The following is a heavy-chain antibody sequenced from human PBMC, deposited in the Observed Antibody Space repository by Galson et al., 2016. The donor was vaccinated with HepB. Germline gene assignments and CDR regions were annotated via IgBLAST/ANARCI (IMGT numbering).Heavy chain of an antibody. V-gene: IGHV3-30-3*01. CDR3: ATWGFTWGVDY. CDR2: ISDNGGRK. Sequence: SLRLSCAASGFSFSRYAMHWVRQAPGKGLDWVAVISDNGGRKDYADSVRGRFTISRDSSEHTMYLQMDGLRTEDTGTYYCATWGFTWGVDYWGQGILVTVSS. CDR1: GFSFSRYA. J-gene: IGHJ4*02. D-gene: IGHD3-10*01.